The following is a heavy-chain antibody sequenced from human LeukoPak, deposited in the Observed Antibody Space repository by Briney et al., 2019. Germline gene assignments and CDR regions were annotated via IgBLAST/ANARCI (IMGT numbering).Heavy chain of an antibody. CDR2: ISGSGGST. D-gene: IGHD3-10*01. CDR3: ARDSRQLLWFHGEHI. J-gene: IGHJ4*02. CDR1: GFTFSSYG. V-gene: IGHV3-23*01. Sequence: GGSLRLSCAASGFTFSSYGMSWVRQAPGKGLEWVSAISGSGGSTYYADSVKGRFTISRDNSKNTLYLQMNSLRAEDTAVYYCARDSRQLLWFHGEHIWGQGTLVTVSS.